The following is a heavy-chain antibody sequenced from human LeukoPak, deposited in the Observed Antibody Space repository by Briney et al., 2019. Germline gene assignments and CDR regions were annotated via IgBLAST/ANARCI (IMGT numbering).Heavy chain of an antibody. D-gene: IGHD3-22*01. J-gene: IGHJ4*02. CDR2: ISSSSSTI. CDR3: ARDDSYDDSSGYYYDYFDY. V-gene: IGHV3-48*01. CDR1: GFTFSSYS. Sequence: GGSLGLSCAASGFTFSSYSMNWVRQAPGKGLEWVSYISSSSSTIYYADSVKGRFTISRDNAKNSLYLQMNSLRAEDTAVYYCARDDSYDDSSGYYYDYFDYWGQGTLVTVSS.